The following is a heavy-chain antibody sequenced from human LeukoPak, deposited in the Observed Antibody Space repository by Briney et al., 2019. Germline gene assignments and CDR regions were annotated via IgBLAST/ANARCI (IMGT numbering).Heavy chain of an antibody. D-gene: IGHD6-19*01. J-gene: IGHJ4*02. CDR3: ARGLSGWYYFDY. CDR2: IRYDGSNK. Sequence: GGSLRLSCAASGFTFSSYGMHWVRQAPGKGLEWVAFIRYDGSNKYYADSVKGRFTISRDNSKNTLYLQMNSLRAEDTAVYYCARGLSGWYYFDYWGQGTLVTVSS. CDR1: GFTFSSYG. V-gene: IGHV3-30*02.